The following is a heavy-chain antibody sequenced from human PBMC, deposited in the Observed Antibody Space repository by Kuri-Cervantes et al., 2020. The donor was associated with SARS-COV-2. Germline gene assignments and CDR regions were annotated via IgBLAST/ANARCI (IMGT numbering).Heavy chain of an antibody. CDR1: TITFSECR. CDR2: ISYDGSNK. V-gene: IGHV3-30-3*01. CDR3: ARVSCGGDCYSGYYYYYYMDV. Sequence: GESLKISCAASTITFSECRMSRVRQAPGKGLEWVAVISYDGSNKYYADSVKGRFTISRDNSKNTLYLQMNSLRAEDTAVYYCARVSCGGDCYSGYYYYYYMDVWGKGTTVTVSS. J-gene: IGHJ6*03. D-gene: IGHD2-21*01.